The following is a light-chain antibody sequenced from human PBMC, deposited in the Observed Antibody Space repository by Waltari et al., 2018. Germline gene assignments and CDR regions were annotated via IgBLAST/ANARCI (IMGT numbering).Light chain of an antibody. Sequence: EIVLTQSPGTLSLSPGERATLSCRASQSVSSSYLAGYQQKPGQAPRRLIYGASSRATGIPDRFSGSGSGTDFTLTIIRLEPEDFAVYYCQQYGSSPLYTFGQGTKLEIK. CDR1: QSVSSSY. CDR2: GAS. CDR3: QQYGSSPLYT. J-gene: IGKJ2*01. V-gene: IGKV3-20*01.